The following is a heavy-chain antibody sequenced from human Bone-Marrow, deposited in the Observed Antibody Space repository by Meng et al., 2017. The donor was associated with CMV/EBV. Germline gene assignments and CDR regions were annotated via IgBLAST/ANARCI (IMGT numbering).Heavy chain of an antibody. V-gene: IGHV1-69*05. CDR3: ARVPYYGSGYTSP. CDR2: IIPIFGTA. D-gene: IGHD3-10*01. J-gene: IGHJ5*02. CDR1: GGTFSSDA. Sequence: KASGGTFSSDAISWVRQATGQGLEWMGGIIPIFGTANYAQKFQGRVTITTDESTSTAYMELSSLRSEDTAVYYCARVPYYGSGYTSPWGQGTLVTVSS.